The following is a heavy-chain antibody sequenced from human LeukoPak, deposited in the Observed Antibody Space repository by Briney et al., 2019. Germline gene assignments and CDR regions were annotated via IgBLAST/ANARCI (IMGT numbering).Heavy chain of an antibody. Sequence: ASVKVSCKASGYTFTSYAMNWVRQAPGQGLEWMGWINTNTGNPTYAQGFTGRLVFSLDTSVSTAYLQISSLKAEDTAVYYCARARYETRIWPKSRYDYYHYMDVWGKGTTVTVSS. J-gene: IGHJ6*03. D-gene: IGHD3-3*01. CDR3: ARARYETRIWPKSRYDYYHYMDV. CDR2: INTNTGNP. CDR1: GYTFTSYA. V-gene: IGHV7-4-1*02.